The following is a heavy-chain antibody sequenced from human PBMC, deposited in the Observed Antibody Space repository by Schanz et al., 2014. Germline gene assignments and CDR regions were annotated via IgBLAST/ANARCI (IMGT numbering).Heavy chain of an antibody. V-gene: IGHV3-23*01. Sequence: DVHLLESGGGLVQPGGSLRLSCAASGFTFSTSAMSWVRQAPGKGLEWVSAISGSGGSTYYADSVKGRFTISRDNSKNTLYLQMNSLRAEDTAVYYCAKGRFGELSAFDIWGQGTMVTVSS. CDR3: AKGRFGELSAFDI. CDR1: GFTFSTSA. D-gene: IGHD3-10*01. CDR2: ISGSGGST. J-gene: IGHJ3*02.